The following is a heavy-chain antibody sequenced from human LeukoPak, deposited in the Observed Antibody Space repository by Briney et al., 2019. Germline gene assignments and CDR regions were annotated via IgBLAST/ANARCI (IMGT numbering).Heavy chain of an antibody. J-gene: IGHJ6*02. CDR1: GYTFTSYY. V-gene: IGHV1-46*01. CDR2: INPSGGST. Sequence: ASVKVSCKASGYTFTSYYMHWVRQAPGQGLEWMGIINPSGGSTSYAQKFQGRVTMTRDTSTSTVYMELSSLRSEDTAVYYCASCPVDIAAAKGEYYYYGMDVWGQGTTVTVSS. CDR3: ASCPVDIAAAKGEYYYYGMDV. D-gene: IGHD6-13*01.